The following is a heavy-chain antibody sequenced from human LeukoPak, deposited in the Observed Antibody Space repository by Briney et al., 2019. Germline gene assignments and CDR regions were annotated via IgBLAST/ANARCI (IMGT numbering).Heavy chain of an antibody. V-gene: IGHV3-23*01. CDR3: AKALGIAAAGGYFDY. CDR1: GFTFSSYA. J-gene: IGHJ4*02. CDR2: ISGSGGST. D-gene: IGHD6-13*01. Sequence: GGSLRLSCAASGFTFSSYAMSWARQAPGKGLEWVSAISGSGGSTYYADSVKGRFTISRDNSKNTLYLQMNSLRAEDTAVYYCAKALGIAAAGGYFDYWGQGTLVTVSS.